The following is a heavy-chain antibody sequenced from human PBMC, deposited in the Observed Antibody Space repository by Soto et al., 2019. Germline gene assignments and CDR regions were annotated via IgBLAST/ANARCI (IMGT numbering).Heavy chain of an antibody. Sequence: ASVKVSCKASGYTFTSYAMHWVRQAPGQRLEWMGWINAGNGNKKYSQKFQGRVTITRDTSASTAYMELSSLRSEDTAVYYCARDRNSITIFGVAYDAFDIWGQGTMVTVSS. D-gene: IGHD3-3*01. J-gene: IGHJ3*02. V-gene: IGHV1-3*01. CDR1: GYTFTSYA. CDR2: INAGNGNK. CDR3: ARDRNSITIFGVAYDAFDI.